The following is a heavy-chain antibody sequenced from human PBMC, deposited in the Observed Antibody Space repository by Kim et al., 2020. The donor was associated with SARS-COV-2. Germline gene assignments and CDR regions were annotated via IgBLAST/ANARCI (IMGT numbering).Heavy chain of an antibody. J-gene: IGHJ4*02. Sequence: ASVKVSCKVSGYTLTELSMHWVRQAPGKGLEWMGGFDPEDGETIYAQKFQGRVTMTEDTSTDTAYMELSSLRSEDTAVYYCATAVFLAGNDYPESSDYWGQGTLVTVSS. CDR2: FDPEDGET. D-gene: IGHD4-17*01. CDR1: GYTLTELS. CDR3: ATAVFLAGNDYPESSDY. V-gene: IGHV1-24*01.